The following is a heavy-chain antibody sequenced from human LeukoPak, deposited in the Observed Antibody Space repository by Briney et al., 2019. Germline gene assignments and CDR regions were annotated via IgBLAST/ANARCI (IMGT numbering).Heavy chain of an antibody. CDR3: AREAGYYDSSGYYHEGAFDI. Sequence: GGSLRLSCAASGFXFSSYDIHWVRQATGKSLEWVSPICTAGDTYYPGSVQGRFTISRENAKNSLYLQMNSLRAGDTAVYYCAREAGYYDSSGYYHEGAFDIWGQGTMVTVSS. D-gene: IGHD3-22*01. V-gene: IGHV3-13*04. J-gene: IGHJ3*02. CDR1: GFXFSSYD. CDR2: ICTAGDT.